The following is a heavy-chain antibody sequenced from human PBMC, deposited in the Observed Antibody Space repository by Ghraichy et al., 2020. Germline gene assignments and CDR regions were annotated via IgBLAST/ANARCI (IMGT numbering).Heavy chain of an antibody. CDR2: ISGTASKT. CDR1: GFSFSSYA. Sequence: GGYLRLSCAASGFSFSSYAMNWVRQAPAKGLEWVSGISGTASKTYYSDSVKGRFTISRDNSKNTVYLQMNSLRAEDTAVYYCANWIGGWGQGTLVTVSS. J-gene: IGHJ4*02. D-gene: IGHD3-3*01. CDR3: ANWIGG. V-gene: IGHV3-23*01.